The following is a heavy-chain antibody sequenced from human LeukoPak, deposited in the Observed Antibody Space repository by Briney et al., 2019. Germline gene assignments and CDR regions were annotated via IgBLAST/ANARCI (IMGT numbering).Heavy chain of an antibody. D-gene: IGHD1-1*01. CDR1: GYTFTGYY. Sequence: ASVKVSCKASGYTFTGYYMHWVRQAPGQGLEWMGWINPNSGATLYAQKFQGRVTMTRDTSINTAYMELSSLRSDDTAVYYCTRAKRVIFDYWGQGTLVTVPS. CDR3: TRAKRVIFDY. V-gene: IGHV1-2*02. J-gene: IGHJ4*02. CDR2: INPNSGAT.